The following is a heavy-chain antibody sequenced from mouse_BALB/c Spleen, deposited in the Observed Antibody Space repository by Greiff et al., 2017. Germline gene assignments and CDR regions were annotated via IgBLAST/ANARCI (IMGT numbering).Heavy chain of an antibody. D-gene: IGHD2-4*01. CDR2: ISYSGST. J-gene: IGHJ2*01. CDR1: GDSITSGY. V-gene: IGHV3-8*02. CDR3: ARGYDYDPYYFDY. Sequence: EVQLVESGPSLVKPSQTLSLTCSVTGDSITSGYWNWIRKFPGNKLEYMGYISYSGSTYYNPSLKSRISITRDTSKNQYYLQLNSVTTEDTATYYCARGYDYDPYYFDYWGQGTTLTVSS.